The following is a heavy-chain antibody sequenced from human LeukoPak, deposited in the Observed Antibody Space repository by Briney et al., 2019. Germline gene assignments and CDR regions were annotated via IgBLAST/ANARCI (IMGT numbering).Heavy chain of an antibody. V-gene: IGHV1-18*01. CDR2: ISAYNGNT. CDR1: GYTFTSYG. CDR3: ASVVGATILDY. D-gene: IGHD1-26*01. J-gene: IGHJ4*02. Sequence: ASVKVSCKASGYTFTSYGISWVRQAPGQGLEWMGWISAYNGNTKYAQKFQGRVTMTTDTSTSTAYKELRSLRSDDTAVYYCASVVGATILDYWGQGTLVTVSS.